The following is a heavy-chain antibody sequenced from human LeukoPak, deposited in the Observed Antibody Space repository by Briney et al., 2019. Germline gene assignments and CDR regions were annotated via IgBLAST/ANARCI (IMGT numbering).Heavy chain of an antibody. V-gene: IGHV4-34*01. D-gene: IGHD2-15*01. CDR3: ARVKMTPLTGYYFDY. CDR1: GGSFSGYY. J-gene: IGHJ4*02. Sequence: SETLSLTCAVYGGSFSGYYWSWIRQPPGKGLEWIGEINHSGSTNYNPSLKSRVTISVDTSKNQFSLKLSSVTAADTAVYYCARVKMTPLTGYYFDYWGQGTLVTVSS. CDR2: INHSGST.